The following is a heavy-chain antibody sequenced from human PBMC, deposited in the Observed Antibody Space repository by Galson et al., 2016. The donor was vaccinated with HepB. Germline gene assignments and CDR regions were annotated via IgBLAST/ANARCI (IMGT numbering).Heavy chain of an antibody. CDR3: AKDLDPYDSGGFYYTDY. Sequence: SLRLSCAASGFTFDDYGMNWARQVPGKGLEWVSGINWNGGTTNYVDSVKGRFTISRDNSKNTLYLQMNGLRAEDTAVYYCAKDLDPYDSGGFYYTDYWGQGTLVTVSS. J-gene: IGHJ4*02. CDR2: INWNGGTT. CDR1: GFTFDDYG. D-gene: IGHD3-22*01. V-gene: IGHV3-20*04.